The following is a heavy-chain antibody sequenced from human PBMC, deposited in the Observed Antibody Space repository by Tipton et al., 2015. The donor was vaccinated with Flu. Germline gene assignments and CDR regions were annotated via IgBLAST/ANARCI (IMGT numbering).Heavy chain of an antibody. CDR1: GFSVSNNY. CDR3: AGDSNINWFFD. CDR2: TYSGGSS. Sequence: SLRLSCAASGFSVSNNYMSWVRQAPGKGLEWVSVTYSGGSSYYADSVKGRFAVSTDISKNTLYLQMNSLRAEDTAVYYCAGDSNINWFFDWGQGILVTVSS. V-gene: IGHV3-53*01. J-gene: IGHJ4*02. D-gene: IGHD1-1*01.